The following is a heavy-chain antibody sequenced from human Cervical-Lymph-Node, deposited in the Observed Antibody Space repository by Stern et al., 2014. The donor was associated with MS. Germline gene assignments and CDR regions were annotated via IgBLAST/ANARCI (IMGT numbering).Heavy chain of an antibody. CDR1: GGSISSDY. CDR3: ARGGASSLPFDY. Sequence: QVQLVESGPGLVKPSETLSLTCTVSGGSISSDYWSWIRQPPGRGLEWIGWIGYMYNSGSPNYNPSLKSRVTISLDTSSNQFFLKLSSVTAADTAVYFCARGGASSLPFDYWAQGTLVTVSS. CDR2: MYNSGSP. J-gene: IGHJ4*02. D-gene: IGHD6-13*01. V-gene: IGHV4-59*01.